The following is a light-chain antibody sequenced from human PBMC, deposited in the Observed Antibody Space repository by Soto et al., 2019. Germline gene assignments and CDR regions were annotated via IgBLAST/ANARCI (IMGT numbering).Light chain of an antibody. CDR2: ANS. V-gene: IGLV1-40*01. J-gene: IGLJ3*02. CDR3: QSYDRSLSARE. CDR1: NSNIGAGYD. Sequence: QSVLTQPPSVSGAPGQRVTISCTGSNSNIGAGYDVHWYQQLPGTAPKLLIYANSNRPSGVPDRFSGSKSGTSASLAITGLQAEDEADYYCQSYDRSLSAREFGGGTKLTVL.